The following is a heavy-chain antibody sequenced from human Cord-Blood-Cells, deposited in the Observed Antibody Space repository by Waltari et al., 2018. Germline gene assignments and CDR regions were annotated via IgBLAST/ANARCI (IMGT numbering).Heavy chain of an antibody. CDR2: YNSEGSST. J-gene: IGHJ4*02. V-gene: IGHV3-74*01. CDR1: GFTFSSYW. CDR3: ARGYCSGGSCYDY. Sequence: EVQLVESGGGLVQPGGSLRLSCAASGFTFSSYWMHWVRQAPGKGLVGGTRYNSEGSSTSYADAVKGRFTISRDNAKNTLYLQMNSRRAEDTAVYYCARGYCSGGSCYDYWGQGTLVTVSS. D-gene: IGHD2-15*01.